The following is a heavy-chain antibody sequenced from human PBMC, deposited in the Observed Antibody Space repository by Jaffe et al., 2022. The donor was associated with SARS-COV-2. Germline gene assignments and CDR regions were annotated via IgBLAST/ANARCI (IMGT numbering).Heavy chain of an antibody. CDR2: ITGSGDRT. V-gene: IGHV3-23*04. J-gene: IGHJ4*02. D-gene: IGHD2-15*01. CDR3: AKGQGSVKFNELDN. Sequence: EVQLVESGGGLVQPGGSLRLSCAASGFTFSNYAMSWVRQAPGKGLEWVSGITGSGDRTSYAGSVKGRFTISRDNAKNTVYLQMNSLRAEDTDVYYCAKGQGSVKFNELDNWGRGTLVTVSS. CDR1: GFTFSNYA.